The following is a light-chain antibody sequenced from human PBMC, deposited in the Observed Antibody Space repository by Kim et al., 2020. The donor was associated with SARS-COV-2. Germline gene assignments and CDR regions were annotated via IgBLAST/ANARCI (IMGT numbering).Light chain of an antibody. CDR2: KAS. Sequence: DIQMTQSPSTLSASVGDRVTITCRASQSISSWLAWYQQKPGKAPKLLIYKASSLESGVPSRFSGSVSGTEFTLTISSLQPDDFATYYCQQYNSDRTFGQGTKVDIK. CDR1: QSISSW. CDR3: QQYNSDRT. J-gene: IGKJ1*01. V-gene: IGKV1-5*03.